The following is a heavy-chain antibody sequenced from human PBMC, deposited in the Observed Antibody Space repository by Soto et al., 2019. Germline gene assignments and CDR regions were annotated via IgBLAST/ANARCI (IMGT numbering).Heavy chain of an antibody. D-gene: IGHD4-17*01. CDR2: IYYSGRT. CDR1: GGSISSDDYY. J-gene: IGHJ4*02. CDR3: ARGGAMTSVEY. V-gene: IGHV4-30-4*01. Sequence: QVQLQESGPGLVKPSQTLSLTCTVSGGSISSDDYYWIWIRQPPGKGLEWIGYIYYSGRTYYNPSLKGRATISVDTSKNQFYVSLSSVTAADTAVYYCARGGAMTSVEYWGQGTLVTVSS.